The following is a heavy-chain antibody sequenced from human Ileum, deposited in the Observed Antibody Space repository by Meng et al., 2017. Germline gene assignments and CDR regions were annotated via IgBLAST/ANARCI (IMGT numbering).Heavy chain of an antibody. D-gene: IGHD2-2*01. CDR3: ARDEGIPASLDS. CDR2: IIAGSGKT. Sequence: QVQLVQSGAEVKKPEASVKVSCKASGYTFTNYAMHWVRQAPGQRLEWMGWIIAGSGKTKYSQRIQGRVSITRDTSASTVYMELSRLRYEDTAVYYCARDEGIPASLDSWGQGTLVTVSS. CDR1: GYTFTNYA. J-gene: IGHJ4*02. V-gene: IGHV1-3*01.